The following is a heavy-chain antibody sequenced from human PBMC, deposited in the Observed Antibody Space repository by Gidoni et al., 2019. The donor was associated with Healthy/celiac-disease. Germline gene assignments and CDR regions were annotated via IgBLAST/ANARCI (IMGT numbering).Heavy chain of an antibody. D-gene: IGHD6-13*01. CDR3: ARAKSNRYSSSWYNGWFDP. J-gene: IGHJ5*02. Sequence: GGSFSGYYWSWIRQPPGKGLEWIGEINHSGSTNYNPSLKSRVTISVDTSKNPFSLKLSSVTAADTAVYYCARAKSNRYSSSWYNGWFDPWGQGTLVTVSS. CDR2: INHSGST. CDR1: GGSFSGYY. V-gene: IGHV4-34*01.